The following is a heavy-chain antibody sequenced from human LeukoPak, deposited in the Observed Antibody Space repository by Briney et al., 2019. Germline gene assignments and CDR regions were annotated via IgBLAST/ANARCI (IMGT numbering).Heavy chain of an antibody. CDR3: ASNVGMTTVSEIDY. CDR2: IKQDGSEK. CDR1: GFTFSSYW. D-gene: IGHD4-17*01. Sequence: GGSLRLSCAASGFTFSSYWMSWVRQAPGKGLEWVANIKQDGSEKYYVDSVKGRFTISRDNAKNSLYLQMNSLRAEDTAVYYCASNVGMTTVSEIDYWGQGTLVTVSS. V-gene: IGHV3-7*01. J-gene: IGHJ4*02.